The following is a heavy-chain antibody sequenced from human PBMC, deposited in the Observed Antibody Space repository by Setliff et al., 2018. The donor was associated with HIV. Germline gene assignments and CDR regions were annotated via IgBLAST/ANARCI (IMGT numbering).Heavy chain of an antibody. V-gene: IGHV4-31*03. CDR3: AGGAEPSWGLNYFDY. Sequence: PSETLSLTCTVSGDSISSGGFYCSWDRQHPGKGLEWIGNIYYSGSTDYNPSLKIRVTLSVDTSKQQVTLKLRTVTAADTAVYYCAGGAEPSWGLNYFDYWGQGTLVTVSS. CDR2: IYYSGST. J-gene: IGHJ4*02. CDR1: GDSISSGGFY. D-gene: IGHD1-26*01.